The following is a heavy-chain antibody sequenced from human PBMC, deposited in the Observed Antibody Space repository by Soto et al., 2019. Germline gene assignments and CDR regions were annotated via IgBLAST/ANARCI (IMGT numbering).Heavy chain of an antibody. Sequence: QVQLQESGPGLVKPSQTLSLTCTVSGGSISSGGYYWSWLRQHPGKGLEWIGYIFDSGTTYYNPSITSRVTIPVDPSKSQFSLRLTSVTATDTAVYYCASQASGWYPDYWGQGTLVTVSS. J-gene: IGHJ4*02. CDR3: ASQASGWYPDY. V-gene: IGHV4-31*03. D-gene: IGHD6-19*01. CDR2: IFDSGTT. CDR1: GGSISSGGYY.